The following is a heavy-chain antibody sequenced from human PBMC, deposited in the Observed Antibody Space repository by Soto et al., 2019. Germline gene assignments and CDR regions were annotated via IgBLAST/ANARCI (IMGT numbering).Heavy chain of an antibody. Sequence: SETLSLTCTVSGGSISSGDYYWSWIRQPPGKGLEWIGYIYYSGSTYYNPSLKSRVTISVDTSKNQFSLKLSSVTAADTAVYYCASLYYDILTGFSLYNWFDPWGQGTLVTVSS. CDR1: GGSISSGDYY. J-gene: IGHJ5*02. D-gene: IGHD3-9*01. CDR2: IYYSGST. CDR3: ASLYYDILTGFSLYNWFDP. V-gene: IGHV4-30-4*01.